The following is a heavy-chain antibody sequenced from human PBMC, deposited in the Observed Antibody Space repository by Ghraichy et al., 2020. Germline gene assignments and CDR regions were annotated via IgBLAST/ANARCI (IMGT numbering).Heavy chain of an antibody. CDR1: GGSISSSSYY. Sequence: SETLSLTCTVSGGSISSSSYYWGWLRQPPGKGLEWIGSIYYSGSTYYNPSLKRRVTISVDTSKNQFSLKLSSVTAADTAVYYCARPTEGDTAMVGGFDYWGQGTLVTVSS. CDR3: ARPTEGDTAMVGGFDY. D-gene: IGHD5-18*01. CDR2: IYYSGST. J-gene: IGHJ4*02. V-gene: IGHV4-39*01.